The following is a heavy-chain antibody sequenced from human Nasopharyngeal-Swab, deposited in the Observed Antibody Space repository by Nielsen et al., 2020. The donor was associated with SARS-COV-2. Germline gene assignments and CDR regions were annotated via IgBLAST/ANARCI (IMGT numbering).Heavy chain of an antibody. D-gene: IGHD2-15*01. J-gene: IGHJ4*02. Sequence: GESLKISCAASGFTFSDSAIHWVRQASGKGLEWVCRIRSKGNTYATAYAASVKGRFIIFRDDPTNTAYLQMNSLKTEDTAVYYCTRCGGGCYSGRDYWGQGTLATVSS. CDR1: GFTFSDSA. CDR2: IRSKGNTYAT. V-gene: IGHV3-73*01. CDR3: TRCGGGCYSGRDY.